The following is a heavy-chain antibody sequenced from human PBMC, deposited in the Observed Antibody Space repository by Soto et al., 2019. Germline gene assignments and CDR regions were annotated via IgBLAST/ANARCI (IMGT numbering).Heavy chain of an antibody. V-gene: IGHV4-61*01. J-gene: IGHJ6*02. CDR3: SRDGHGMDV. Sequence: QVQLQESGPGLVRPSETLSLTCTVSGGSVTTGSYNWSWIRRPPGNGLEWIGNIFFAGITHYNPPLNNRVTMSVDTSKNQLALKVTSVTAPDTAVYYCSRDGHGMDVWGQGTTVTVSS. CDR2: IFFAGIT. CDR1: GGSVTTGSYN.